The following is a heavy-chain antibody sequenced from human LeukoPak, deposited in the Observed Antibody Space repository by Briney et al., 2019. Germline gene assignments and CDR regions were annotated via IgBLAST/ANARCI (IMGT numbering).Heavy chain of an antibody. CDR2: IYYSGST. J-gene: IGHJ6*03. CDR1: GGSISSYY. D-gene: IGHD6-13*01. V-gene: IGHV4-59*01. CDR3: ARGRVSSSTWYSTYYYYFYMDV. Sequence: SETLSLTCTVSGGSISSYYWSWIRQPPGKGLEWIGYIYYSGSTNYNPSPKSRVTITVNTSKNQFSLMLSSVTAADTAVYFCARGRVSSSTWYSTYYYYFYMDVWGKGTTVTVSS.